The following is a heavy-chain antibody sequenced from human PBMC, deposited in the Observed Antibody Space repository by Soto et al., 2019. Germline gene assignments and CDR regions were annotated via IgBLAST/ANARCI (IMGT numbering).Heavy chain of an antibody. D-gene: IGHD6-13*01. CDR2: IIPIFGTA. Sequence: ASVKVSCKASGGTFSSYAISWVRQAPGQGLEWMGGIIPIFGTANYAQKFQGRVTITADESTSTAYMELSSLRSEDTAVYYCARGSSSSSWSIEFDYYYYYGMDVWGQGTTVTVSS. J-gene: IGHJ6*02. V-gene: IGHV1-69*13. CDR1: GGTFSSYA. CDR3: ARGSSSSSWSIEFDYYYYYGMDV.